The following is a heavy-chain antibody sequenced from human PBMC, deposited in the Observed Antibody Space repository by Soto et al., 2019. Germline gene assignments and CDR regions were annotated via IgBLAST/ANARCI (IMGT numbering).Heavy chain of an antibody. J-gene: IGHJ4*02. CDR1: GFTFSSYA. V-gene: IGHV3-23*01. D-gene: IGHD3-22*01. Sequence: GGSLRLSCAASGFTFSSYAMTWVRQAPGKGLEWVSAIGGSGGSPYYADSVKGRFTISRDNSKNTLYLQMNSLRAEDTATYYCSSGYHQRSLDYWGQGTQVTVSS. CDR3: SSGYHQRSLDY. CDR2: IGGSGGSP.